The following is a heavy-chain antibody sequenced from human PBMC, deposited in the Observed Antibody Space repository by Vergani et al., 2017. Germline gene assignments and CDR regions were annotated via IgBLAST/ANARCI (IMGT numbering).Heavy chain of an antibody. CDR2: TWYDGNNK. CDR1: GFIFNQYG. V-gene: IGHV3-33*01. D-gene: IGHD1-14*01. Sequence: QVQLVESGGGVVQPGRSLRLSCAASGFIFNQYGMHWVRQAPGKGLGWVAVTWYDGNNKQYADSVKGRFTISRDNSKSTMYLQMNSLRDEDTAVYYCERDLRLLYNRFDPWGQGTLVTVSS. J-gene: IGHJ5*02. CDR3: ERDLRLLYNRFDP.